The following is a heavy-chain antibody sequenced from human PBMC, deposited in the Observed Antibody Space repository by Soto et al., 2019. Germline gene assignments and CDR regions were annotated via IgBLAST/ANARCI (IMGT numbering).Heavy chain of an antibody. J-gene: IGHJ6*02. Sequence: NRGYYRSRKSQHPGKGLEWIGYIYYSGSTYYNPSLKSRVTISVDTSKNQFSLKLSSVTAADTAVYYCARGGRRSPVMDVWGQGTTVTVSS. CDR3: ARGGRRSPVMDV. CDR1: NRGYY. V-gene: IGHV4-31*02. CDR2: IYYSGST.